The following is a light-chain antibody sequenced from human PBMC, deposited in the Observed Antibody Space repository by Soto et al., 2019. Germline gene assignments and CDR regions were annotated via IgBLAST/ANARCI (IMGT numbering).Light chain of an antibody. CDR1: MRDVGAYNL. V-gene: IGLV2-14*01. CDR3: SAYTASSTLV. CDR2: EVR. Sequence: QSALTQPASVSGSAGQSITISCSGTMRDVGAYNLVSWYQQHPGTAPKLIIYEVRNRPSGISSRFSGSRSGNTASLTISGLQSEDEGDYYCSAYTASSTLVFGGGTKLNVL. J-gene: IGLJ3*02.